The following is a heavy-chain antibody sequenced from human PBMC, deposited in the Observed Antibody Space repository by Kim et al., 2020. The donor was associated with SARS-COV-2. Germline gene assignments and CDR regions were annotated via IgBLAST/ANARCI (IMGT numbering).Heavy chain of an antibody. CDR1: GYTFTSYG. CDR2: ISAYNGNT. CDR3: ARDARGLDTAMVTDY. J-gene: IGHJ4*02. Sequence: ASVKVSCKASGYTFTSYGISWVRQAPGQGLEWMGWISAYNGNTNYAQKLQGRVTMTTDTSTSTAYMELRSLRSDDTAVYYCARDARGLDTAMVTDYWGQGTLVTVSS. D-gene: IGHD5-18*01. V-gene: IGHV1-18*01.